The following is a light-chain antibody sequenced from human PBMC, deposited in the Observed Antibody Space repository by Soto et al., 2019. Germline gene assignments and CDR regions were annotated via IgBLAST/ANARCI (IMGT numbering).Light chain of an antibody. J-gene: IGLJ1*01. Sequence: QSPLTQPTSASGSPGQSVTISCTGTSSAVGGYYYVSWYQQHPGKAPKLMIYEVSKRPSGVPDRFSGSKSGNTASLTVSGLQAEDEADYYCSSYAGSNNYVFGTGTKVTVL. CDR3: SSYAGSNNYV. V-gene: IGLV2-8*01. CDR2: EVS. CDR1: SSAVGGYYY.